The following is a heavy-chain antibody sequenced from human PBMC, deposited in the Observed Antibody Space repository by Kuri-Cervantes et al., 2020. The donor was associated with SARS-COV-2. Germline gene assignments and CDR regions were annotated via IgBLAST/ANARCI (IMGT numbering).Heavy chain of an antibody. CDR3: ARGLANYVTTRTNFDY. J-gene: IGHJ4*02. V-gene: IGHV4-38-2*01. CDR2: IYYSGST. D-gene: IGHD4-11*01. Sequence: SETLSLTCAVSGYSISSGYYWGWIRQPPGKGLEWIGYIYYSGSTNYNPSLKSRVTIAVDTSKNQFSLKLSSVTAADTAVYYCARGLANYVTTRTNFDYWGQGTLVTVSS. CDR1: GYSISSGYY.